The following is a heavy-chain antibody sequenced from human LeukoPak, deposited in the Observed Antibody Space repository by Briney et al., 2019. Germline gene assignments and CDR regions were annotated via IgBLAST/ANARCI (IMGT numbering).Heavy chain of an antibody. CDR1: GFTFSSYS. CDR2: ISSSSSYI. CDR3: AREMAYCSSTSCYQRRCPDY. J-gene: IGHJ4*02. Sequence: GGSLRLSCAASGFTFSSYSMNWVRQAPRKGLEWVSSISSSSSYIYYADSVKGRFTISRDNAKNSLYLQMNSLRAEDTAVYYCAREMAYCSSTSCYQRRCPDYWGQGTLVTVSS. D-gene: IGHD2-2*01. V-gene: IGHV3-21*01.